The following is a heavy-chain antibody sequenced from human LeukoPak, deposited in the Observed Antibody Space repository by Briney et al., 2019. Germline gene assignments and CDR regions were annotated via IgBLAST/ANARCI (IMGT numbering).Heavy chain of an antibody. Sequence: GGSLRLSCAASGFTSSSYWMSWVRQAPGKGLEWVANIKQDGSEKYYVDSVKGRFTISRDNAKNSLYLQMNSLRAEDTAVYYCARDGDYWGQGTLVTVSS. CDR3: ARDGDY. CDR2: IKQDGSEK. CDR1: GFTSSSYW. J-gene: IGHJ4*02. V-gene: IGHV3-7*01. D-gene: IGHD7-27*01.